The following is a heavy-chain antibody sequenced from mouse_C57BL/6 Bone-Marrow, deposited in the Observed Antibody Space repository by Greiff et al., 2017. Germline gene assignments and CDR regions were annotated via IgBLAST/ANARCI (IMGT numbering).Heavy chain of an antibody. D-gene: IGHD1-1*01. Sequence: QVQLQQPGAELVKPGASVKLSCKASGYTFTSYWMQWVKQRPGKGLEWIGEIDPSDIYTNYNQKFKGKATLTVDTSSSTADMQLSSLTSEDSAVYYCASPCMTTVVATPYWYFDVWGTGTTVTVSS. V-gene: IGHV1-50*01. CDR2: IDPSDIYT. CDR3: ASPCMTTVVATPYWYFDV. J-gene: IGHJ1*03. CDR1: GYTFTSYW.